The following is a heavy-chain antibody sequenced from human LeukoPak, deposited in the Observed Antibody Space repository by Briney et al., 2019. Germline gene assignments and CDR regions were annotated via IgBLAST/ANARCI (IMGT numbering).Heavy chain of an antibody. CDR3: AKEGVEYSNYSFDT. V-gene: IGHV3-23*01. J-gene: IGHJ5*02. CDR2: ISGSCDST. D-gene: IGHD4-11*01. Sequence: GGSLRLSCAASGFTFSSYAMSGVPQSPGKGLEWFSAISGSCDSTYYADSVEGRFTLSRDNSKNTLYMQMKSLRDEDTAVYYCAKEGVEYSNYSFDTWGQGNLVTVSS. CDR1: GFTFSSYA.